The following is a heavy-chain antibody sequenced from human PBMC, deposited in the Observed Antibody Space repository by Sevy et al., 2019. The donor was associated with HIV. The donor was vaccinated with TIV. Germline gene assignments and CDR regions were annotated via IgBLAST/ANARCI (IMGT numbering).Heavy chain of an antibody. J-gene: IGHJ4*02. CDR2: IKSKTEGATG. CDR3: TAGVGASDFDY. V-gene: IGHV3-15*01. Sequence: GGSLRLSCAASGFTFSNAWMSWVRQAPGKGLEWVGRIKSKTEGATGDFAAPVKGRLLISRDDSRNTVYLQMSSLKTEDTAVYYCTAGVGASDFDYWGQGTLVTVSS. D-gene: IGHD1-26*01. CDR1: GFTFSNAW.